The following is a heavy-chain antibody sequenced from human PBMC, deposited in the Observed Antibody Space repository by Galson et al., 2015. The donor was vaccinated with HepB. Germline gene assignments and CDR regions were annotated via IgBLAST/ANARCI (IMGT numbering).Heavy chain of an antibody. CDR2: IYYSGST. Sequence: TLSLTCSVSGDSISSSSYYWGWIRQPPGKGLEWIGTIYYSGSTYYNPSLKSRVTISVDTSKNQFSLKLSSVTAADTAVYYRARHVGSVTTGDLDYWGQGTLVTVSS. V-gene: IGHV4-39*01. J-gene: IGHJ4*02. D-gene: IGHD4-17*01. CDR3: ARHVGSVTTGDLDY. CDR1: GDSISSSSYY.